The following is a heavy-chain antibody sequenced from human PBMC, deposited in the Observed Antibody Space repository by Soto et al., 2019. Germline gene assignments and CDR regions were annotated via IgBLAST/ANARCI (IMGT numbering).Heavy chain of an antibody. D-gene: IGHD6-25*01. CDR3: ARERGGSGLFDS. V-gene: IGHV4-30-2*01. Sequence: SETLSLTCTVSGGSISNAAYSWSWIRQPPGKGLEWIGYIYPSGMPFYNPSLRSRVTISIDRSNDQFSLNLKSVTAADTAVYYCARERGGSGLFDSWGQGXLVTVYS. CDR2: IYPSGMP. CDR1: GGSISNAAYS. J-gene: IGHJ4*02.